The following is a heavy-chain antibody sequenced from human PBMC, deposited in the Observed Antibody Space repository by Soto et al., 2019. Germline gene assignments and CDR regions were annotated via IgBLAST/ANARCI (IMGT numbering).Heavy chain of an antibody. V-gene: IGHV4-30-2*01. Sequence: TLSLTCAVSGGSISSGGYSWSWIRQPPGKGLEWIGYIHHSGSTNYNPSLKSRVTISVDTSKNQFSLKLSSVTAADTAVYYCARDNGYSYGYTLDHWGQGTLVTVSS. J-gene: IGHJ4*02. CDR1: GGSISSGGYS. D-gene: IGHD5-18*01. CDR3: ARDNGYSYGYTLDH. CDR2: IHHSGST.